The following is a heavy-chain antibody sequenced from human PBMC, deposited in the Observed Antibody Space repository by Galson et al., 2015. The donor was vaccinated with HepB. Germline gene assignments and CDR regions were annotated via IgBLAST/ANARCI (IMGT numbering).Heavy chain of an antibody. CDR1: GFTFSSYA. CDR2: ISGSGGST. V-gene: IGHV3-23*01. D-gene: IGHD2-21*02. CDR3: KNDLIVVVTAIPEIDVIGPNAFDI. J-gene: IGHJ3*02. Sequence: SLRLSCAASGFTFSSYAMSWVRQAPGKGLEWVSAISGSGGSTYYADSVKGRFTISRDNSKNTLYLQMNSLRAEDTAVYYCKNDLIVVVTAIPEIDVIGPNAFDIWGQGTMVTVSS.